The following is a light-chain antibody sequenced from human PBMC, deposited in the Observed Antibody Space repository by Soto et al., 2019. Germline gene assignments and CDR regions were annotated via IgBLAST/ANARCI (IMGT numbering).Light chain of an antibody. J-gene: IGLJ3*02. CDR2: FDS. CDR3: QVWESSSDHVV. Sequence: SYELTQPPSVSVAPGQTASVTCGGTNFGTKSVHWYQQKSGQAPVLVINFDSDRPSGIPARFSGSKSGDTATLTISTVEAGAEADYYCQVWESSSDHVVFGGGTKLTVL. CDR1: NFGTKS. V-gene: IGLV3-21*01.